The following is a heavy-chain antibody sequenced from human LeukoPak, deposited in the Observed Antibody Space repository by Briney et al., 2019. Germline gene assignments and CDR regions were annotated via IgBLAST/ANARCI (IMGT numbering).Heavy chain of an antibody. CDR3: ARDHSSASYTYYYYYMDV. CDR1: GYTFTSYG. Sequence: ASVKVSCKASGYTFTSYGISWVRQAPGQGLEWMGWISAYNGNTNYAQKLQGRVTMTTDTSASTVYMELRSLRSDDTAVYYCARDHSSASYTYYYYYMDVWGKGTTVTVSS. D-gene: IGHD1-26*01. CDR2: ISAYNGNT. V-gene: IGHV1-18*01. J-gene: IGHJ6*03.